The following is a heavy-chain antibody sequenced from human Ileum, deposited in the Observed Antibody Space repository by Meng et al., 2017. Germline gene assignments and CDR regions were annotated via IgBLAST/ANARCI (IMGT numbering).Heavy chain of an antibody. CDR1: GFTFSSYA. V-gene: IGHV3-23*01. J-gene: IGHJ4*02. D-gene: IGHD5-12*01. CDR3: ANGYTPDY. Sequence: GGSLRLSCTASGFTFSSYAMSWVRQAPGKGLELVSGINSGGSGTYYADSVKGRFTISRDNSKNTLYMQMNSLRVEDTAVYFCANGYTPDYWGQGTLVTVSS. CDR2: INSGGSGT.